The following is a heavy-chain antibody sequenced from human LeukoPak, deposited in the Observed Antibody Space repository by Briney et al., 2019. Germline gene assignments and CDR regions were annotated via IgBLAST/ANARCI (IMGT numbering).Heavy chain of an antibody. CDR1: GGSVSSGSDY. CDR3: ARDPSSGYYFNWYFDL. J-gene: IGHJ2*01. D-gene: IGHD3-22*01. Sequence: PSETLSLTCTVSGGSVSSGSDYWSWIRQPRGKGLEWIAYIYYSGSTNHKPSLKSRVTISVDTSKDQFSLKLSSVTAADTAVYYCARDPSSGYYFNWYFDLWGRGTLVTVSS. CDR2: IYYSGST. V-gene: IGHV4-61*01.